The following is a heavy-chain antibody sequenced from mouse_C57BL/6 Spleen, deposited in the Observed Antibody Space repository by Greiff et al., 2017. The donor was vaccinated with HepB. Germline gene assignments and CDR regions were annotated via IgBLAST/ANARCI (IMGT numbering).Heavy chain of an antibody. CDR1: GYAFSSSW. V-gene: IGHV1-82*01. CDR2: IYPGDGDT. Sequence: QVQLQQSGPELVKPGASVKISCKASGYAFSSSWMNWVKQRPGKGLEWIGRIYPGDGDTNYNGKFKGKATLTADKSSSTAYMQLSSLTSEDSAVYFCARSEVLTAYYAMDYWGQGTSVTVSS. J-gene: IGHJ4*01. CDR3: ARSEVLTAYYAMDY. D-gene: IGHD2-14*01.